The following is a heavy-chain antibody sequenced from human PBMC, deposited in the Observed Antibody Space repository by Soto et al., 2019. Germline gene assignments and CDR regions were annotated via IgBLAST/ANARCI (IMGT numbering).Heavy chain of an antibody. Sequence: GESLKISCKGSGYSFTSYWISWVRQMPGKGLEWMGRIDPSDSYTNYSPSFQGHVTISADKSISTAYLQWSSLKASDTAMYYCARLRALGYCSGGSCYGFDPWGQGTLVT. CDR2: IDPSDSYT. CDR3: ARLRALGYCSGGSCYGFDP. J-gene: IGHJ5*02. D-gene: IGHD2-15*01. V-gene: IGHV5-10-1*01. CDR1: GYSFTSYW.